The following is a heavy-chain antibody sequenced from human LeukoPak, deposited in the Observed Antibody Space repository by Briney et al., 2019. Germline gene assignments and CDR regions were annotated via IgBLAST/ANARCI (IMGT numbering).Heavy chain of an antibody. J-gene: IGHJ4*02. CDR3: AKDRAGYSGGRGLDY. D-gene: IGHD5-12*01. Sequence: GGSLRLSCEASGFTFSTYAMRWVRQAPGKGLEWVSGISDSGDIRYYADSVKGRFTISRDNSKNTLYLQMNSLRAEDTAVYYCAKDRAGYSGGRGLDYWGQGTVVTVSS. CDR2: ISDSGDIR. CDR1: GFTFSTYA. V-gene: IGHV3-23*01.